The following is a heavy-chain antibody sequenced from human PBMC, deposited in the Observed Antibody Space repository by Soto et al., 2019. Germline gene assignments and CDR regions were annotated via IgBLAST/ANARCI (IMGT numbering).Heavy chain of an antibody. J-gene: IGHJ3*02. V-gene: IGHV3-20*04. Sequence: GGSLRLSCAASGFTFGDYGMSWVRQAPGKGLEWVSGINWNGGSTGYADSVKGRFTISRDNAKNSLYLQMNRLRDEDTAMYYCAGSIWSGFNGLDTWGKGTMVTFS. D-gene: IGHD3-3*01. CDR3: AGSIWSGFNGLDT. CDR2: INWNGGST. CDR1: GFTFGDYG.